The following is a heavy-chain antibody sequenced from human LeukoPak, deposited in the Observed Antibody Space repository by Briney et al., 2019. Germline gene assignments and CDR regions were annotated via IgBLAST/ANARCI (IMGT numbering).Heavy chain of an antibody. Sequence: SEPLSLTCTVSGGSISSYYWSWIRQPAGKALEWIGRIYTSGSTNYKPSLKSRVTMSVDTSKNQFSLKLSSVTAADTAVYYCVPYYYDSSGYYYAPGWGQGTLVTVSS. CDR1: GGSISSYY. D-gene: IGHD3-22*01. CDR2: IYTSGST. J-gene: IGHJ4*02. CDR3: VPYYYDSSGYYYAPG. V-gene: IGHV4-4*07.